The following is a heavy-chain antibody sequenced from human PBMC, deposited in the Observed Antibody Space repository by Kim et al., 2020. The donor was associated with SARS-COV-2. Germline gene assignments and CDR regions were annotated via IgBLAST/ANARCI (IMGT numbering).Heavy chain of an antibody. V-gene: IGHV4-34*01. CDR3: ARGGRNYYDSSAYHAFDV. Sequence: SETLSLTCAVYGGSFSGYYWSWIRQPPGKGLEWIGEINHSGSTNYNPSLKSRVTISVDTSKNQFSLKLSSVTAADTAVYHCARGGRNYYDSSAYHAFDVWGQGTMVTVSS. CDR1: GGSFSGYY. D-gene: IGHD3-22*01. J-gene: IGHJ3*01. CDR2: INHSGST.